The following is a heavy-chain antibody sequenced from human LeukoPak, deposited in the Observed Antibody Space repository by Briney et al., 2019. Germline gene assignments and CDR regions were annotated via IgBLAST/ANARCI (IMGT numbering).Heavy chain of an antibody. CDR1: GGSFSGYY. Sequence: SETLSLTCAVYGGSFSGYYWSWIRQPPGKGLEWIGEINHSGSTNYNPSLKGRVTRSVDRAKNQCYLKLSSVTAADTAVYYCVGTYYYGSGSYLLSASDIWGQGTMVTVSS. D-gene: IGHD3-10*01. CDR3: VGTYYYGSGSYLLSASDI. V-gene: IGHV4-34*01. CDR2: INHSGST. J-gene: IGHJ3*02.